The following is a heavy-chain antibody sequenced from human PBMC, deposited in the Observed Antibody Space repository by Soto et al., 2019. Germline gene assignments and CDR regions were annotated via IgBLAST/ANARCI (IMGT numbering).Heavy chain of an antibody. V-gene: IGHV3-9*01. Sequence: EVQLVESGGGLVQPGRSLRLSCAASAFTFGDYAMHWVRQAPGRGLEWVSCISWNSGNIIYVDSVEGRFTISRDNAKNSLYLHMNSLRPEDTAFYYCVKGYPTSCFAHFHYWGQGALVTVSS. CDR2: ISWNSGNI. D-gene: IGHD2-2*01. CDR1: AFTFGDYA. CDR3: VKGYPTSCFAHFHY. J-gene: IGHJ4*02.